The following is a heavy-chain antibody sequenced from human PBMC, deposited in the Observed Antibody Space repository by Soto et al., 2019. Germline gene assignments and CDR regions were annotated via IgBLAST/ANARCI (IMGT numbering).Heavy chain of an antibody. CDR1: GFTFSSYA. V-gene: IGHV3-23*01. CDR3: ARGTYGDYDF. Sequence: GGSLRLSCAASGFTFSSYAMSWVRQAPGKGLEWVSALSAGGTSAYYTVSVEGRFTISRDNSKKILYLQMNSLGADDTAVYYCARGTYGDYDFWGQGTLVTVSS. J-gene: IGHJ4*02. CDR2: LSAGGTSA. D-gene: IGHD4-17*01.